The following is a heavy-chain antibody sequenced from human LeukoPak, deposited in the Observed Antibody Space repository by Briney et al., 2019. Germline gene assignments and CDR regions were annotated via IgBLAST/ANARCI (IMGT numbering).Heavy chain of an antibody. D-gene: IGHD2-2*02. V-gene: IGHV4-34*01. Sequence: SETLSLTCAVYGGSFSGYYWSWIRQPPGKGLEWIGEINHSGSTNYNPSLKSRVTISVDTSKNQFSLKLSSVTAADTAVYYCARGYCSSTSCYTGGWCDPWGQGTLVTVSS. CDR3: ARGYCSSTSCYTGGWCDP. CDR1: GGSFSGYY. J-gene: IGHJ5*02. CDR2: INHSGST.